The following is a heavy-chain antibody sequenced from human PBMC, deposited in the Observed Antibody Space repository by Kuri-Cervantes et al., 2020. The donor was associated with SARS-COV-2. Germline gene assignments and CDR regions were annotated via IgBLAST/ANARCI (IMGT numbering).Heavy chain of an antibody. J-gene: IGHJ6*02. CDR3: TRAGDIVVVPYYGMDV. CDR1: GHTFTAYY. CDR2: INPAGGDT. Sequence: ASVKVSCKTSGHTFTAYYMHWVRQAPGQGLEWMGMINPAGGDTNYAQKFQGRVTMTRDTSTRTVYMELTSLRSEDTAIYYCTRAGDIVVVPYYGMDVWGQGTTVTVSS. D-gene: IGHD2-15*01. V-gene: IGHV1-46*03.